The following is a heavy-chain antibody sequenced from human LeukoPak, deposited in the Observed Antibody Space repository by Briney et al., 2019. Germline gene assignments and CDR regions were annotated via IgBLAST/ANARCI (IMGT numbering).Heavy chain of an antibody. D-gene: IGHD6-13*01. CDR3: AGSSSWYDWFDP. J-gene: IGHJ5*02. Sequence: SETLSLTCAVSGGSISSGGYSWSWIRQPPGKGLEWIGYIYHSGSTYYNPSLKSRVTISVDTSKNQFSLKLSSVTAADTAVYYCAGSSSWYDWFDPWGQGTLVTVSS. V-gene: IGHV4-30-2*02. CDR2: IYHSGST. CDR1: GGSISSGGYS.